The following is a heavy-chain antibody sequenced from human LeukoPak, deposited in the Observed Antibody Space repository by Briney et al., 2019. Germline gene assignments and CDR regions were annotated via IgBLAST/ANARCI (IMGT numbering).Heavy chain of an antibody. D-gene: IGHD2-2*01. CDR2: INHSGST. CDR3: ARGRRNIVVVPAAPHDAFDI. J-gene: IGHJ3*02. Sequence: SETLSLTCAVYGGSFSGYYWSWIRQPPGKGLEWIGEINHSGSTNYNPSLKSRVTISVDTSKNQFSLKLSSVTAADTAVYYCARGRRNIVVVPAAPHDAFDIWGQGTMVTVSS. CDR1: GGSFSGYY. V-gene: IGHV4-34*01.